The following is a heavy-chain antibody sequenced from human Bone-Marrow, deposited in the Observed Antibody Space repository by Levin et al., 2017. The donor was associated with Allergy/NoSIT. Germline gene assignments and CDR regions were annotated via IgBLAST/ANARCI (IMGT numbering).Heavy chain of an antibody. CDR2: INHSGST. V-gene: IGHV4-34*01. CDR1: GGSFSGYY. D-gene: IGHD6-13*01. J-gene: IGHJ5*02. CDR3: ARGREQQLDPNWFDP. Sequence: PSETLSLTCAVYGGSFSGYYWSWIRQPPGKGLEWIGEINHSGSTNYNPSLKSRVTISVDTSKNQFSLKLSSVTAADTAVYYCARGREQQLDPNWFDPWGQGTLVTVSS.